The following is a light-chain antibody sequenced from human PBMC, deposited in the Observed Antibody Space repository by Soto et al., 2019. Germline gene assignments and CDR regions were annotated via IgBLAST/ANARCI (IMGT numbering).Light chain of an antibody. CDR3: AAWDGSLNGPV. V-gene: IGLV1-44*01. J-gene: IGLJ2*01. Sequence: QAVVTQPPSASGTPGQRVTISCSGSSSNIGSNTANWYQQLPGTAPKLLIYSNNQRPSGVPDRFSGSKSGTSASLAISGLQSEDEADYYCAAWDGSLNGPVFGGGTKLTVL. CDR1: SSNIGSNT. CDR2: SNN.